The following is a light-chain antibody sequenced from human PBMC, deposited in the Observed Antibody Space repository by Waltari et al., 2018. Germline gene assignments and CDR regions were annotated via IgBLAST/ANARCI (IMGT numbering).Light chain of an antibody. CDR1: QSISNT. Sequence: EIVMTQSPATLSVSPGERATLSCRASQSISNTLAWYQQKPGQAPRLLVYATSARATGVPARFSGSGSGTEFTLTINSLQSEDFAVYYCQQYSDWPPGTFG. CDR3: QQYSDWPPGT. J-gene: IGKJ3*01. V-gene: IGKV3-15*01. CDR2: ATS.